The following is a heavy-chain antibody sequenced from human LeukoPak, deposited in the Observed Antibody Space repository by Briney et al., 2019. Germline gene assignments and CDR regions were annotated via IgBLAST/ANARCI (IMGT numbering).Heavy chain of an antibody. V-gene: IGHV3-23*01. Sequence: GALRLSWAGSGFIFSSFAMSWVRQAPGKGLEWVADISGRGGSTYYAPSVKGRFTISRDNSNNTLYLQMNSLRAEDTAVYYCAKRYSSGWYAVDYWGQGTLVTVSS. D-gene: IGHD6-19*01. J-gene: IGHJ4*02. CDR3: AKRYSSGWYAVDY. CDR2: ISGRGGST. CDR1: GFIFSSFA.